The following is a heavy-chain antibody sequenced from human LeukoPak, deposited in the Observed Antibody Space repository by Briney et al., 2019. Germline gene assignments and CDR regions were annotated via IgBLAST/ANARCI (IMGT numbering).Heavy chain of an antibody. CDR1: GGSISSYY. D-gene: IGHD5-12*01. V-gene: IGHV4-4*07. CDR3: ARDRRGYSGYDYWFDP. CDR2: IYTSGST. Sequence: SETLSLTCTVSGGSISSYYWSWIRQPAGKGLEWIGRIYTSGSTNYNPSLKSRVTMSVDTSKNQFSLKLSSVTAADTAVYYCARDRRGYSGYDYWFDPWGQGTLVTVSS. J-gene: IGHJ5*02.